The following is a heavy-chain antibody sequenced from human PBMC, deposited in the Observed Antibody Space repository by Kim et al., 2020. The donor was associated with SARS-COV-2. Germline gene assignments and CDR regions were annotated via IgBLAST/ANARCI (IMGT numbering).Heavy chain of an antibody. J-gene: IGHJ4*02. D-gene: IGHD3-16*01. CDR2: INHSGST. Sequence: SETLSLTFAVYGWSFSHYYWRWIRQPPGKGLEWIGEINHSGSTNYNPSLKSRVTISADTSKNQFSLKLNSVTAADTAVYYCASEGWGGASKSDYLGQGA. CDR1: GWSFSHYY. CDR3: ASEGWGGASKSDY. V-gene: IGHV4-34*01.